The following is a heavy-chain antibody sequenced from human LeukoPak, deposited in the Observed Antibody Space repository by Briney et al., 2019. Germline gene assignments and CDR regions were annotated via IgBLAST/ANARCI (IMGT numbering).Heavy chain of an antibody. CDR2: ISGSGGST. CDR3: ARASPMVRGVIYFDY. V-gene: IGHV3-23*01. Sequence: PGGSLRLSCAASGFTFSSYAMSWVRQAPGKGLEWVSAISGSGGSTYYADSVKGRFTISRDNSKNTLYLQMNSLRAEDTAVYYCARASPMVRGVIYFDYWGQGTLVTVSS. CDR1: GFTFSSYA. D-gene: IGHD3-10*01. J-gene: IGHJ4*02.